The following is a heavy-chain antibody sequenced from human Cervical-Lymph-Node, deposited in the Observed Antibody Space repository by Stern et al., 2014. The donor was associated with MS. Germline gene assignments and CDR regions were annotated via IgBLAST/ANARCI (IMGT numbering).Heavy chain of an antibody. CDR2: ISFDGNNT. CDR3: ATALVVTAHDAYDM. Sequence: VQLVESGGGVVQPGKSLRLSCVASTSNFRTYGMHWVRQAPGKGLAWVALISFDGNNTYHADSVKGRFTISRDNSENTLYLQMNSLRVQDTAVYFCATALVVTAHDAYDMWGHGTMVTVS. V-gene: IGHV3-30*03. J-gene: IGHJ3*02. CDR1: TSNFRTYG. D-gene: IGHD2-8*02.